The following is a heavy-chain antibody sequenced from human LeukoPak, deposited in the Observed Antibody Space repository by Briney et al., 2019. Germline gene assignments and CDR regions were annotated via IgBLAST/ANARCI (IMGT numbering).Heavy chain of an antibody. Sequence: PSETLSLTCTVSGGSISSSSYYWGWVRQPPGKGLEWIGYIYYSGSTNYNPSLKSRVTISVDTSKNQFSLKLSSVTAADTAVYYCARVVWDSSGPDAFDIWGQGTMVTVSS. CDR3: ARVVWDSSGPDAFDI. J-gene: IGHJ3*02. D-gene: IGHD3-22*01. CDR1: GGSISSSSYY. CDR2: IYYSGST. V-gene: IGHV4-61*05.